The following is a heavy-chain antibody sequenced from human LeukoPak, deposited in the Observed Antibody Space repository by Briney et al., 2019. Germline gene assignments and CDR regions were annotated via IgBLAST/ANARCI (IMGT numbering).Heavy chain of an antibody. CDR3: ARGDYYDSSGIDGYFQH. Sequence: ASVKVSCKASGYTFTSYGIRWVRQAPGQGLERMGWISAYNGNTNYAQKLQGRVTMTTDTSTSTAYMELRSLRSDDTAVYYCARGDYYDSSGIDGYFQHWGQGTLVTVSS. CDR2: ISAYNGNT. V-gene: IGHV1-18*01. CDR1: GYTFTSYG. J-gene: IGHJ1*01. D-gene: IGHD3-22*01.